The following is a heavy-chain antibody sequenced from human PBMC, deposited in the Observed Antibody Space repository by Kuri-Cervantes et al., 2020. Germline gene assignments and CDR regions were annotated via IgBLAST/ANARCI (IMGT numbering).Heavy chain of an antibody. V-gene: IGHV5-51*01. CDR3: ASANWGSLSGAFDI. J-gene: IGHJ3*02. D-gene: IGHD7-27*01. CDR1: GYSFTSYW. CDR2: IYPGDSDT. Sequence: GGSLRLSCKGSGYSFTSYWIGWVRQMPGKGLEWMGIIYPGDSDTRYSPSFQGQVTISADKSNSTAYLQWSSLKASDTAMYYCASANWGSLSGAFDIWGQGTMVTVSS.